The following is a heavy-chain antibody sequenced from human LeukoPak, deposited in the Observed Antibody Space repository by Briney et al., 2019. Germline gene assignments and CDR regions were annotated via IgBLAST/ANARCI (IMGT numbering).Heavy chain of an antibody. V-gene: IGHV4-30-2*01. J-gene: IGHJ4*02. CDR3: ARAYGDYNFDY. CDR1: GGSISSGGYS. Sequence: PSQTLSLTCAVSGGSISSGGYSWSWIRQPPGKGLEWIGYIYHSGSTYYNPSLKSRVTISVDRSKNQFSLKLSSVTAADTAVYYCARAYGDYNFDYWGQGTLVTVSS. CDR2: IYHSGST. D-gene: IGHD4-17*01.